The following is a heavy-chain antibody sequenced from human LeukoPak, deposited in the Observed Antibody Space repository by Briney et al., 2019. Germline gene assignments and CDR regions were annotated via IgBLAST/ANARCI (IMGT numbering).Heavy chain of an antibody. CDR1: GGSISSYY. V-gene: IGHV4-4*09. Sequence: SETLSLTCTVPGGSISSYYWSWIRQPPGKGLEWIGYIHTRGSTNYNPSLKSRVTISVDTSKNQSALKLSSVTAADTAVYYCAGNSGWYVYNYWGQGTLVSVSS. CDR3: AGNSGWYVYNY. J-gene: IGHJ4*02. CDR2: IHTRGST. D-gene: IGHD6-19*01.